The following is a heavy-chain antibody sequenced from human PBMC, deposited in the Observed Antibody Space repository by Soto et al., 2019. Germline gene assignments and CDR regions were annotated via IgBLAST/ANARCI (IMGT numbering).Heavy chain of an antibody. CDR1: GFTFSSYA. CDR3: VKAHGYDFDY. D-gene: IGHD5-12*01. J-gene: IGHJ4*02. CDR2: ITSNGGTK. Sequence: EVPLVESGGGLVQPGGSLRLSCSASGFTFSSYAMHWVRQAPGKGLEYVSAITSNGGTKDYADSVKGRFTISRDNSNNTLYFQMSSLRAEDTAVYYCVKAHGYDFDYWGQGTLVTVSS. V-gene: IGHV3-64D*06.